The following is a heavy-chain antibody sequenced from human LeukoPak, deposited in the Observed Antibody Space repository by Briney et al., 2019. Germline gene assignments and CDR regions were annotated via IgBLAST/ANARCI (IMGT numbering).Heavy chain of an antibody. D-gene: IGHD3-10*01. CDR3: ARDVMVRGALYLDY. J-gene: IGHJ4*02. CDR2: IGSSGSTI. Sequence: GGSLRLSCAASGFTFSSYEMTWVRQAPGKGLEWVSYIGSSGSTIYYADSVKGRFTISRDNAKNSLYLQMNSLRDEDTAEYYCARDVMVRGALYLDYWGQGTLVTVSS. CDR1: GFTFSSYE. V-gene: IGHV3-48*03.